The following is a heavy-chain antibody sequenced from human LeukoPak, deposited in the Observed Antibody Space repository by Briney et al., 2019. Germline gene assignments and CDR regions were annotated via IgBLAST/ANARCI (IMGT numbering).Heavy chain of an antibody. CDR3: ARGAFYYDFWSGYYDY. Sequence: GGSLRLSCTASGLTFSSYAMHWVRQAPGKGLEWVAVISYDGSNKYYADSVKGRFTISRDNSKNTLYLQMNSLRAEDTAVYYCARGAFYYDFWSGYYDYWGQGTLVTVSS. V-gene: IGHV3-30-3*01. CDR2: ISYDGSNK. D-gene: IGHD3-3*01. J-gene: IGHJ4*02. CDR1: GLTFSSYA.